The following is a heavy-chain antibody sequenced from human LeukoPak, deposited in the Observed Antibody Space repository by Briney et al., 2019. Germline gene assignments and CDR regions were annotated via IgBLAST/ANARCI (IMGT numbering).Heavy chain of an antibody. V-gene: IGHV3-30*04. CDR2: ISYDGSNK. Sequence: GGSLRLSCAASGFTVSSYAMHWVRQAPGKGLEWVAVISYDGSNKYYADSVKGRFTISRDNSKNTLYLQMNSLRAEDTAVYYCARDQVLWFGELSIYYYYYGMDVWGQGTTVTVSS. CDR1: GFTVSSYA. D-gene: IGHD3-10*01. J-gene: IGHJ6*02. CDR3: ARDQVLWFGELSIYYYYYGMDV.